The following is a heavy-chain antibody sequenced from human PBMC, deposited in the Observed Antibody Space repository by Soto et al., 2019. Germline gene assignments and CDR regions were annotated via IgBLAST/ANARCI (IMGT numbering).Heavy chain of an antibody. V-gene: IGHV3-23*01. CDR1: GFTFSSNA. Sequence: EVRLLESGGNLVQPGGSLRLSCAGSGFTFSSNAMSWVRQAPGKGLEWVSSVSGDGYASDYAGSVKGRFAVSRHNSKTTLYRQMNSLRAEDTAVYYCAKRHYFGAGSFALATWGQGTLVTVSS. CDR2: VSGDGYAS. CDR3: AKRHYFGAGSFALAT. J-gene: IGHJ4*03. D-gene: IGHD3-10*01.